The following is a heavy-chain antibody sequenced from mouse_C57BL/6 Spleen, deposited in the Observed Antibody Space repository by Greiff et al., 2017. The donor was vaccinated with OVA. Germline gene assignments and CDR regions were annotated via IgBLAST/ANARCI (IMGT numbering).Heavy chain of an antibody. CDR3: TRGGNYEGYFDV. CDR2: ISSGGDYI. CDR1: GFTFSSYA. V-gene: IGHV5-9-1*02. Sequence: EVHLVESGAGLVKPGGSLKLSCSASGFTFSSYAMSWVRQTPEKRLEWVAYISSGGDYIYYADTVKGRFTISRDNARNTLYLQMSSLKSEDTAMYYCTRGGNYEGYFDVWGTGTTVTVSS. J-gene: IGHJ1*03. D-gene: IGHD2-1*01.